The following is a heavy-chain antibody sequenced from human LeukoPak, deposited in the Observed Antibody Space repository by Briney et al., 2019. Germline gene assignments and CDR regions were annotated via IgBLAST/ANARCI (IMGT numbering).Heavy chain of an antibody. D-gene: IGHD4-17*01. J-gene: IGHJ5*02. CDR3: ARGFSGLRRWFDP. V-gene: IGHV4-34*01. Sequence: EPSETLSLTCAVYGGSFSGYYWSWIRQPPGKGLEWIGEINHSGSTNYNPSLKSRVTISVDTSKNQFSLKLSSVTAADTAVYYCARGFSGLRRWFDPWGQGTLVTVSS. CDR1: GGSFSGYY. CDR2: INHSGST.